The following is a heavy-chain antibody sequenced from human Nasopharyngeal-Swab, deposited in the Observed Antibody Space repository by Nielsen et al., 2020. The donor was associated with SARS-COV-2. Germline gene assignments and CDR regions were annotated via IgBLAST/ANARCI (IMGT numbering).Heavy chain of an antibody. CDR3: SPGLDSHGFYYYYGMDV. V-gene: IGHV3-48*04. Sequence: GESLKISCAASGFTFSSYSMNWVRQAPGKGLEWVSYISSSSSTIYYADSVKGRFTISRDNAKNSLYLQMNSLRAEDTAAYYCSPGLDSHGFYYYYGMDVWGQGTTVTVSS. J-gene: IGHJ6*02. D-gene: IGHD5-18*01. CDR2: ISSSSSTI. CDR1: GFTFSSYS.